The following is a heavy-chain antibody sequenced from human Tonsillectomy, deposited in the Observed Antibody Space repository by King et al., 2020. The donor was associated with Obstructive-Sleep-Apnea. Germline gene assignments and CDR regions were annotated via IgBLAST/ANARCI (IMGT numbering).Heavy chain of an antibody. D-gene: IGHD4-23*01. CDR2: IKSKTDGGPT. V-gene: IGHV3-15*01. CDR1: GFTFSNAW. CDR3: TTHLGGNSWY. J-gene: IGHJ4*02. Sequence: VQLVESGGGLVKPGGSLRLSCASSGFTFSNAWMSWVRQAPGKGLEWVGRIKSKTDGGPTDYAAPVKGRFTISRDDSKNTRYLQMNSLKTEDTAVYYCTTHLGGNSWYWGQGTLVTVSS.